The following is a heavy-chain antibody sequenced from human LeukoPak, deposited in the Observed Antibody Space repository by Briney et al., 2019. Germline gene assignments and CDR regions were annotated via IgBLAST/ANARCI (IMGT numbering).Heavy chain of an antibody. Sequence: SETLSLTCTVSGGSTSSYYWSWIRQPPGKGLEWIGHIYYSGSTNYNPSLKSRVTISIDTSKNQFSLKLSSVTAADTAVYYCARWGETSALRVHAFDIWGQGTMVTVSS. J-gene: IGHJ3*02. V-gene: IGHV4-59*01. CDR3: ARWGETSALRVHAFDI. CDR2: IYYSGST. CDR1: GGSTSSYY. D-gene: IGHD3-10*01.